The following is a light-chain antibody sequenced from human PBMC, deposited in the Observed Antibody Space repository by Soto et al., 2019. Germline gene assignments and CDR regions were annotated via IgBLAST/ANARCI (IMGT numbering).Light chain of an antibody. CDR3: QQYGGCPIT. Sequence: EIVLTQSPGTLSLSPGERATLSCRASQSVSSNFLAWFQQQPGQAPRLLVYAASSRVTGIPDRFSGSGSGTDFPLPISRLEPEEFAVYYCQQYGGCPITCGQGTRLESK. J-gene: IGKJ5*01. CDR1: QSVSSNF. CDR2: AAS. V-gene: IGKV3-20*01.